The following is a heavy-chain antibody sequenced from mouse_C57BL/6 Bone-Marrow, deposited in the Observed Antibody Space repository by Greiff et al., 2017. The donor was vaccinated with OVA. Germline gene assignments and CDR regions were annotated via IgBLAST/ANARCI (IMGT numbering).Heavy chain of an antibody. J-gene: IGHJ1*03. CDR1: GYTFTDYY. Sequence: EVQLQQSGPVLVKPGASVKMSCKASGYTFTDYYMNWVKQSHGKSLEWIGVINPYNGGTSSNQKLQGKATLTVDKSSSTAYMELNSLTSEYSAVYYCARPFYYYGLEGYFDVWGTGTTVTVSS. D-gene: IGHD1-1*01. CDR3: ARPFYYYGLEGYFDV. CDR2: INPYNGGT. V-gene: IGHV1-19*01.